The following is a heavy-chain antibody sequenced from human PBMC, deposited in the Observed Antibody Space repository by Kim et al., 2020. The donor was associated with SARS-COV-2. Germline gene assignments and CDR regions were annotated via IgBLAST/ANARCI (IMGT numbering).Heavy chain of an antibody. V-gene: IGHV1-46*01. CDR3: ARRRVDTSQVDY. CDR1: GYTFTRYY. J-gene: IGHJ4*01. CDR2: INFSGGTT. Sequence: ASVKVSCKASGYTFTRYYMHWVRQATGQGLEWMGLINFSGGTTNYAQKFQDRVTMTRDTSTSTVYMELSSLRSDDTAMYYCARRRVDTSQVDYW. D-gene: IGHD5-18*01.